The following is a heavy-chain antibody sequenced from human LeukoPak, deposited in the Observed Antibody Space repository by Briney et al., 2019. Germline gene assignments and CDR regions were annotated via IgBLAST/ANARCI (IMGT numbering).Heavy chain of an antibody. CDR3: AIALGGLYYY. CDR2: ISSSGSTI. CDR1: GFTFSSNE. D-gene: IGHD2-2*02. Sequence: PGGSLRLSCAASGFTFSSNEMNWVRQAPGKGLEWVSYISSSGSTINYADSGKGRLTISTDNAKNALYLQMNSLRAEDTAVYYCAIALGGLYYYWGQGTLVTVSS. V-gene: IGHV3-48*03. J-gene: IGHJ4*02.